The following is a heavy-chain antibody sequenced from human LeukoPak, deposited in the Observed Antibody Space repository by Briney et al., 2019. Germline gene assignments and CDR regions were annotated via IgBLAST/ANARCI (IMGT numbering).Heavy chain of an antibody. J-gene: IGHJ4*02. Sequence: PSQTLSLTCTVLGGSISSGDYYWSWIRQPPGKGLERIGYIYYSGSTYYNPSLKSRVTISVDTSKNQFSLKLSSVTAADTAVYYCAREGIVGATIGGCFDYWGQGTLVTVSS. D-gene: IGHD1-26*01. CDR3: AREGIVGATIGGCFDY. CDR2: IYYSGST. CDR1: GGSISSGDYY. V-gene: IGHV4-30-4*01.